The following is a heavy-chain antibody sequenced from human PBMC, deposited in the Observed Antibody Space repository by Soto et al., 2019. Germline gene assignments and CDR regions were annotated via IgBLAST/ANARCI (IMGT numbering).Heavy chain of an antibody. D-gene: IGHD2-21*02. CDR2: ISSSGSTI. V-gene: IGHV3-48*03. CDR1: GFTFSSYE. CDR3: ARTCGGDCYSSYFDY. Sequence: GGSLRLSCAASGFTFSSYEMNWVRQAPGKGLEWVSYISSSGSTIHYADSVKGRFTISRDNAKNSLYLQMNSLRAEDTAVYYCARTCGGDCYSSYFDYWGQGTLVTVSS. J-gene: IGHJ4*02.